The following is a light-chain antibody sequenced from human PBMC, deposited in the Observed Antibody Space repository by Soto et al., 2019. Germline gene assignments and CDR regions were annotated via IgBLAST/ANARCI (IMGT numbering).Light chain of an antibody. J-gene: IGLJ2*01. CDR3: QSYDSSLSGSLV. CDR2: ANN. V-gene: IGLV1-40*01. Sequence: QSVLTQPPSVSGAPGQRVTISCTGSSSNIGAGYNVHWYQQLPGTAPKLLIHANNNRPSGVPDRFSGSKSGTSASLAITGLQAEDEADYYCQSYDSSLSGSLVFGGGTKVTVL. CDR1: SSNIGAGYN.